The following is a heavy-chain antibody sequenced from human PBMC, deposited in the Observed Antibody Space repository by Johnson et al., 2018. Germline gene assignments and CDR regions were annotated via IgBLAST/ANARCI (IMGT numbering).Heavy chain of an antibody. Sequence: QVQLVQSGGGVVQPGRSLRLSCATSGFTFINYDMHCVRQAPGKGLEWVALIRYDGTYEFYADSVKGRFTVSRDNSKNTLYLQMNSLRAEDTAVYYLSRDFIPDAFDIWGQGTVVSVSS. CDR1: GFTFINYD. D-gene: IGHD2-2*02. CDR3: SRDFIPDAFDI. CDR2: IRYDGTYE. J-gene: IGHJ3*02. V-gene: IGHV3-33*01.